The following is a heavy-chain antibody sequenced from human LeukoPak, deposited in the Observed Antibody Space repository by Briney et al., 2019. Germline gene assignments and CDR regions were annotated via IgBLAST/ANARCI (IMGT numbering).Heavy chain of an antibody. Sequence: GGSLRLSCAVPGFTFSNYVIHWVRQPPAKGLEWVALISYEGSKKYYADSVKGRFTISRDNSKSTQYLQMNSLRAEDRAVYYCAKGKRDQQGWLDYYYSMAVWAMGPRSPSP. CDR3: AKGKRDQQGWLDYYYSMAV. CDR2: ISYEGSKK. CDR1: GFTFSNYV. D-gene: IGHD6-19*01. V-gene: IGHV3-30*04. J-gene: IGHJ6*03.